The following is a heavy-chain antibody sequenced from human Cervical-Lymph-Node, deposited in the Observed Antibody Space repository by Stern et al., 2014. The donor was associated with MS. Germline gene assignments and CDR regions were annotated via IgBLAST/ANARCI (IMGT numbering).Heavy chain of an antibody. Sequence: VQLVQSGAELKKTGSSVQVSCTTSGGIFISSTITWVRQVPGQGLEWMGDISPGLDSVDYAQEFQGRFTLTADDSTNTVYMELTSLQSGDTAMYYCARDGFDSGSALAFWGQGTLVTVSS. J-gene: IGHJ4*02. V-gene: IGHV1-69*01. CDR1: GGIFISST. CDR2: ISPGLDSV. D-gene: IGHD6-19*01. CDR3: ARDGFDSGSALAF.